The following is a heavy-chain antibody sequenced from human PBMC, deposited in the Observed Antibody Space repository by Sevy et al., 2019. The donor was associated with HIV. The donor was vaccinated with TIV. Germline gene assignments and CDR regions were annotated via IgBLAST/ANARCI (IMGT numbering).Heavy chain of an antibody. CDR3: AATSDYDSSGYYRLTYYGMDV. V-gene: IGHV1-58*01. CDR2: IVVGSGNT. Sequence: ASVKVSCKASGFTFTSSAVQWVRQARGQRLEWIGWIVVGSGNTNYAQKFQERVTITRDMSTSTAYMDLSSLRSEDTAVYYCAATSDYDSSGYYRLTYYGMDVWGQGTTVTVSS. J-gene: IGHJ6*02. D-gene: IGHD3-22*01. CDR1: GFTFTSSA.